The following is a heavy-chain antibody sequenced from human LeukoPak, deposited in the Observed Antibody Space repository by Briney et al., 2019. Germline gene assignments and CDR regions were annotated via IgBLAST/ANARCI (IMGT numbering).Heavy chain of an antibody. V-gene: IGHV4-4*02. CDR2: IYHTGST. Sequence: SETLSLTCAASGVSISNSDWWSWVRQPPGQALGGIGEIYHTGSTNYNPSLKSRVTISVDKSKNQFSLNLSSVTAADTAVYYCARRIQLWPYYFDYWGQGTLVTVSS. D-gene: IGHD5-18*01. CDR3: ARRIQLWPYYFDY. CDR1: GVSISNSDW. J-gene: IGHJ4*02.